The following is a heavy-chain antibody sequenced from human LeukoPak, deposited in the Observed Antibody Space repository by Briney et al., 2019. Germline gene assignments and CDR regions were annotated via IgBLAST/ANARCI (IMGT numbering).Heavy chain of an antibody. CDR3: ARSGSYPAGWGD. J-gene: IGHJ4*02. Sequence: QTGGSLRLSCAASGFTFSSYAMSWVRQAPGKGLEWVSAISGSGGSTYYADSVKGRFTISRDNSKNTLYLQMNSLRAEDTAVYYCARSGSYPAGWGDWGQGTLVTVSS. CDR1: GFTFSSYA. D-gene: IGHD1-26*01. CDR2: ISGSGGST. V-gene: IGHV3-23*01.